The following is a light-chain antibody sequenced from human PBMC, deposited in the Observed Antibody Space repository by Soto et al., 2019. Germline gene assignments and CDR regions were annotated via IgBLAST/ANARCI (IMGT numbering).Light chain of an antibody. CDR2: EVN. Sequence: QSVLTQPPSASGSPGQSVTISCTGTSSDVGGYNFVSWYQQHPGKAPKLMIYEVNKRPSGVPDRFSGSKSGNTASLSVSGLQAEDEADYYCSSYAGSNNLRVFGTGTKLTVL. CDR1: SSDVGGYNF. J-gene: IGLJ1*01. CDR3: SSYAGSNNLRV. V-gene: IGLV2-8*01.